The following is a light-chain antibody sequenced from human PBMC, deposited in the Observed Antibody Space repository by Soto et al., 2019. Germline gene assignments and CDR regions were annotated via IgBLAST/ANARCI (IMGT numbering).Light chain of an antibody. CDR1: QSISNW. CDR2: KAS. V-gene: IGKV1-5*03. J-gene: IGKJ5*01. CDR3: QQYNSYPIT. Sequence: DIQMTQSPSTLSASVGDRVTITCRASQSISNWLAWYQQKPGKAPKLLIYKASSLESGVPSRFSGSRSGTEFTLTITSLQPDDFATYYCQQYNSYPITFGQGTRLEIK.